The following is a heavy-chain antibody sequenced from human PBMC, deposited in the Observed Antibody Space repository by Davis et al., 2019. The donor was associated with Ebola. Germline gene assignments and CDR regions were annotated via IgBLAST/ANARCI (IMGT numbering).Heavy chain of an antibody. CDR1: GFSFSSYG. D-gene: IGHD2-15*01. V-gene: IGHV3-30*18. CDR2: ISYDGSNK. J-gene: IGHJ4*02. CDR3: AKSISGPPGY. Sequence: PGGSLRLSCAASGFSFSSYGMHWVRQAQGKGLEWVAVISYDGSNKYYADSVKGRFTISRDNSKNTLYLQMNSLRAEDTAVYYCAKSISGPPGYWGQGTLVTVSS.